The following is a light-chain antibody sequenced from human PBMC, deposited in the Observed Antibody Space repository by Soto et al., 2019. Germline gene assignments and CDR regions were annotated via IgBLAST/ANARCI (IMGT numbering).Light chain of an antibody. CDR2: EVT. CDR3: TSYTNSDTLL. V-gene: IGLV2-14*01. Sequence: QSVLTQPASVSRSPGQSITISCTGTSSDVGAYNYVSWYQQHPGKAPKLIIYEVTNRPSGVSNRFSGSKSGNTASLTISGLQAEDEADYYCTSYTNSDTLLFGGGTQLTVL. CDR1: SSDVGAYNY. J-gene: IGLJ2*01.